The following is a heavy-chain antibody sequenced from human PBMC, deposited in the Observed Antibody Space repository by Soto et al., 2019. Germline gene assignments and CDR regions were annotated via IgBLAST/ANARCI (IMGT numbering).Heavy chain of an antibody. CDR3: ASPCSSTSCYASGGWFDP. J-gene: IGHJ5*02. Sequence: SETLSLTCAVYGGSFSGYYWSWIRQPPGKGLEWIGEINHSGSTNYNPSLKSRVTISVDTSKNQFSLKLSSVTAADTAVYYCASPCSSTSCYASGGWFDPWGQGTLVT. CDR1: GGSFSGYY. V-gene: IGHV4-34*01. D-gene: IGHD2-2*01. CDR2: INHSGST.